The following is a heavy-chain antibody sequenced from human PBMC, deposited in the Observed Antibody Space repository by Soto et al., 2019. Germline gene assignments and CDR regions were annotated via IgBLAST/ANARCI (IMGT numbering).Heavy chain of an antibody. D-gene: IGHD6-6*01. J-gene: IGHJ6*02. CDR2: IIPIFGTA. V-gene: IGHV1-69*13. Sequence: SVKVSCKASGGTFSSYAISWVRQAPGQGLEWMGGIIPIFGTANYAQKFQGRVTITADESTSTAYMELSSLRSEDTAVYYCARGPLAARLVAYYYHGMDVWGHGTTVTVSS. CDR3: ARGPLAARLVAYYYHGMDV. CDR1: GGTFSSYA.